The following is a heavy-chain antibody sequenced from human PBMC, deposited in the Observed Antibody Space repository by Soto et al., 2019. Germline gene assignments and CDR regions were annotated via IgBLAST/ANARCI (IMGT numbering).Heavy chain of an antibody. J-gene: IGHJ4*02. CDR3: ARVRTYYESSGSLDY. CDR1: GFTFAGYF. Sequence: GASVKVSCKASGFTFAGYFIHWVRRAPGQGLEWMGWINPNSGDTNYAQKFQGRVTMTRDTSINTAYMELSRLRSDDTAVYYCARVRTYYESSGSLDYWGQGALVTVSS. CDR2: INPNSGDT. D-gene: IGHD3-22*01. V-gene: IGHV1-2*02.